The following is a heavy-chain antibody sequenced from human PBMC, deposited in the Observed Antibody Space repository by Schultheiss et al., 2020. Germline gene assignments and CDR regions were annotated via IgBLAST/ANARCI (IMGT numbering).Heavy chain of an antibody. CDR3: ARAGGDFLLVPAREYAMDV. D-gene: IGHD2-2*01. CDR1: GYTFTGYY. J-gene: IGHJ6*02. Sequence: ASVKVSCKASGYTFTGYYMHWVRQAPGQGLEWMGWINPNSGGTNYAQKFQGWVTMTRDTSISTAYMELSRLRSDDTAVYYCARAGGDFLLVPAREYAMDVWGQGTTVTV. V-gene: IGHV1-2*04. CDR2: INPNSGGT.